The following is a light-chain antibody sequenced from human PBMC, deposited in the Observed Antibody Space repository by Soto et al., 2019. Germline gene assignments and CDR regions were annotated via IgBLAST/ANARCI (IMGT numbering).Light chain of an antibody. J-gene: IGLJ1*01. CDR1: SSDVGSYNL. V-gene: IGLV2-23*01. CDR2: EGS. Sequence: QSLLTQPASVSGSPVQSITISCTGTSSDVGSYNLVSWYQQHPGKAPKLMIYEGSKRPSGVSNRFSGSKSGNTASLTISGLQAEDEADYYCCSYAGSSPYVFGTGTKVTVL. CDR3: CSYAGSSPYV.